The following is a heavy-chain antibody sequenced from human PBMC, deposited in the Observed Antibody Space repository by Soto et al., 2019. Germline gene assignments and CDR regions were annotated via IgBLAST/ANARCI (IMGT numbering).Heavy chain of an antibody. D-gene: IGHD2-8*01. CDR1: GGIFSSNI. Sequence: QVQLVQSGAEVKKPGSSVKVSCKASGGIFSSNIISWVRQAPGQGLEWMGRIIPILATANYAQKFQGRITSTEDKSTNPAYMELSRLRSDDTAVYYCAIASEDCTNGVCYKAAFDVWGQGARGTVSS. CDR3: AIASEDCTNGVCYKAAFDV. CDR2: IIPILATA. V-gene: IGHV1-69*08. J-gene: IGHJ3*01.